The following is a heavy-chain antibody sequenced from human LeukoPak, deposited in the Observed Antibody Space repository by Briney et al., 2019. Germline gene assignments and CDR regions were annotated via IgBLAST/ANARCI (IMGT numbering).Heavy chain of an antibody. Sequence: GASVKVSCKASGYTFTGYYMHWGRQAPGQGLERMGWSNPNSGGTNYAQKFQGRVTMTRDTSISTAYMELSRLRSDDTAVYYCARDGGWYQLLWWFDPWGQGTLVTVSS. CDR2: SNPNSGGT. J-gene: IGHJ5*02. D-gene: IGHD2-2*01. CDR3: ARDGGWYQLLWWFDP. CDR1: GYTFTGYY. V-gene: IGHV1-2*02.